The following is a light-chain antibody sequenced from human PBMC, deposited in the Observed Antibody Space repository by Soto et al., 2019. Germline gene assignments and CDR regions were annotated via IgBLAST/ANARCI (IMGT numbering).Light chain of an antibody. J-gene: IGKJ4*01. Sequence: EIVMTQSPATLSVSPGERATLSCRASQSVSSNLAWYQQKPGQAPRLLIYGASTRATNVPARFSGSGSGTEFTLTISSLQSEDFAVYYCQQYNNWPPVTFGGGTKVEIK. CDR1: QSVSSN. V-gene: IGKV3-15*01. CDR3: QQYNNWPPVT. CDR2: GAS.